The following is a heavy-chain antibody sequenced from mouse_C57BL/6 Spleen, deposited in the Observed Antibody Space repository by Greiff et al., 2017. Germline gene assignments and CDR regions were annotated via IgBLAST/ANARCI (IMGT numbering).Heavy chain of an antibody. J-gene: IGHJ2*01. CDR3: ARITGTSLFDY. CDR1: GFTFSSYG. Sequence: EVQLVESGGDLVKPGGSLKLSCAASGFTFSSYGMSWVRQTPDKRLEWVATISSGGSYTYYPDSVKGRFTISRDNAKNTLYLQMSSLKSEATAMYYCARITGTSLFDYWGQGTTLTVSS. CDR2: ISSGGSYT. V-gene: IGHV5-6*01. D-gene: IGHD4-1*01.